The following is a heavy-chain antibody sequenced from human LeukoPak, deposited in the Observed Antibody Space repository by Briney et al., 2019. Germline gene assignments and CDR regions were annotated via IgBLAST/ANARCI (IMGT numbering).Heavy chain of an antibody. CDR2: IYYSGST. CDR1: GGSISSYY. CDR3: AREDGSGTYYRDY. Sequence: SETLSLTCTVSGGSISSYYWGWIRKPPGKGLEWIGTIYYSGSTYSNPSLKSRVTISIDTSKNQFSLRLNSVTAADTAVYYCAREDGSGTYYRDYWGQGTLVTVSS. D-gene: IGHD3-10*01. J-gene: IGHJ4*02. V-gene: IGHV4-39*07.